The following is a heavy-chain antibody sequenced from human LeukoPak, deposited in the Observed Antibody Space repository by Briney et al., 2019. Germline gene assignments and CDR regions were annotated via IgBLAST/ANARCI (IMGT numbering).Heavy chain of an antibody. CDR2: IYYTGST. CDR1: GGSISNYY. D-gene: IGHD3-22*01. Sequence: SETLSLTCTVSGGSISNYYWSWIRQPPGKGLEWIGYIYYTGSTNFNPSLQSRVTISADTSKNQFSLKLSSVTAADTAVYFCARFTTYNYDGRTYSSPYYFDYWGQGTLVTVSS. V-gene: IGHV4-59*01. CDR3: ARFTTYNYDGRTYSSPYYFDY. J-gene: IGHJ4*02.